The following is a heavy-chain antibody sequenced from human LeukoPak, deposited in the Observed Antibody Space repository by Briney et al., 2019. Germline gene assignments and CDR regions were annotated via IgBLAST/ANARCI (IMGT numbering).Heavy chain of an antibody. Sequence: PGGPLRLSCAASGFTFSSYSMNRVRQAPGKGLEWVSYISSSSSTIYYADSVKGRFTISRDNAKNSLYLQMNSLRAEDTAVYYCARDGGLWFGEFYDYWGQGTLVTVSS. J-gene: IGHJ4*02. CDR2: ISSSSSTI. CDR3: ARDGGLWFGEFYDY. CDR1: GFTFSSYS. D-gene: IGHD3-10*01. V-gene: IGHV3-48*01.